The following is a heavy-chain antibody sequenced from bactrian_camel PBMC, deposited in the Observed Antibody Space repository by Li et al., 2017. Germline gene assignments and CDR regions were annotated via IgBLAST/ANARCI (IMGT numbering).Heavy chain of an antibody. CDR2: IDSDGST. CDR1: GDTISRYC. D-gene: IGHD1*01. J-gene: IGHJ4*01. CDR3: AAGDSIYCSDYCVCASTN. Sequence: QVQLVESGEGSVQVGGSLRLSCVASGDTISRYCMGWFRQIPDKEREGVAGIDSDGSTSYADSVKGRFTISRDNAKNTLYLQMNSLKPEDTAMYYCAAGDSIYCSDYCVCASTNWGQGTQVTVS. V-gene: IGHV3S9*01.